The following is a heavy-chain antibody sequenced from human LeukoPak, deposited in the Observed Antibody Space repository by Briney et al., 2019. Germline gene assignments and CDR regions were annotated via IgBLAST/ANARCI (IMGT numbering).Heavy chain of an antibody. Sequence: ASVKVSCKASGYTFTGYYIHWVRQAPGQGLEWMGWINPHSGGTNYAQKFQGRVTMTRDTSISTAYMELSRLRSDDTAVYYCARVVVPAPDYYMDVWGKGTTVTIPS. V-gene: IGHV1-2*02. D-gene: IGHD2-2*01. CDR1: GYTFTGYY. CDR2: INPHSGGT. J-gene: IGHJ6*03. CDR3: ARVVVPAPDYYMDV.